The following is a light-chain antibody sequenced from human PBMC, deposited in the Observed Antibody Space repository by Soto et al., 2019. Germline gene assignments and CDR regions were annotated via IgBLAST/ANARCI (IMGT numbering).Light chain of an antibody. J-gene: IGKJ1*01. Sequence: DTQVTQYPSSLSASVEDRVIITCRASQSISNHLNWYQQKPGKAPKLLIFAASSLQSGVPSRFSGSRSGPDFTLTISSLQPEDFATYYCQQSYSSPPTFGQGTKVDI. CDR1: QSISNH. V-gene: IGKV1-39*01. CDR3: QQSYSSPPT. CDR2: AAS.